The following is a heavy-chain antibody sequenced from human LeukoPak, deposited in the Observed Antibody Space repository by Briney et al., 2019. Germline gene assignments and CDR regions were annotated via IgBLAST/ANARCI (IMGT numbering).Heavy chain of an antibody. J-gene: IGHJ4*02. V-gene: IGHV4-59*01. CDR1: GGSISSYY. CDR3: ARGIAAAGSFDY. Sequence: NTSETLSLTCTVSGGSISSYYWSWIRQPPGKGLEWIGYIYYSGSTNYNPSLKSRVTISVDTSKNQFSLKLSSVTAADTAVYYCARGIAAAGSFDYWGQGTLVTVSS. D-gene: IGHD6-13*01. CDR2: IYYSGST.